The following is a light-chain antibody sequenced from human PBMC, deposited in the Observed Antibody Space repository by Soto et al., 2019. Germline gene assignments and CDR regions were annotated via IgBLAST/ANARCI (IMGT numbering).Light chain of an antibody. CDR1: QAVLYNSKDKHY. Sequence: DIVMTQSPDSLAVSLGETATINCKSSQAVLYNSKDKHYIAWYQHKPGQPPKLLIYWASTRESGVPDRFSGSGSGTDFTLSISGLQAEDVAVYYCQQYYRLPYTCGQGTKLEIK. CDR3: QQYYRLPYT. CDR2: WAS. J-gene: IGKJ2*01. V-gene: IGKV4-1*01.